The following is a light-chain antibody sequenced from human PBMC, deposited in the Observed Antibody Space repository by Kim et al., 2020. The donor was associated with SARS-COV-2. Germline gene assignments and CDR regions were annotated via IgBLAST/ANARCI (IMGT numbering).Light chain of an antibody. CDR1: HGISNY. J-gene: IGKJ1*01. Sequence: ASVGDGVTISCRGSHGISNYLAWYQQKPGEAPKLLIYAASTLQFGVSTRFSGSGSGTEFTLTISDLQPDDVATYYCQKYDTAPCTFGHGTKVDIK. V-gene: IGKV1-27*01. CDR3: QKYDTAPCT. CDR2: AAS.